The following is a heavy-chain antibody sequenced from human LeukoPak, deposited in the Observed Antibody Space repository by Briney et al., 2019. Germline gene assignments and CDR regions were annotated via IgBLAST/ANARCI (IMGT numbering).Heavy chain of an antibody. CDR2: INAGNGNT. CDR3: ARFTMTRGWFDP. D-gene: IGHD3-22*01. V-gene: IGHV1-3*01. CDR1: GYTFTTYA. Sequence: ASVKVSCKASGYTFTTYAMHWVRQAPGQRLEWMGWINAGNGNTKYSQKFQGRVTITRDTSASKAYMELSSVRSEDTAIYYCARFTMTRGWFDPWGQGTLVTVSS. J-gene: IGHJ5*02.